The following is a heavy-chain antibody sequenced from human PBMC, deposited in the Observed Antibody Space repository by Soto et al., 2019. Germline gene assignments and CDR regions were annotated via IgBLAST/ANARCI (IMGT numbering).Heavy chain of an antibody. D-gene: IGHD3-16*01. CDR2: ISYDGSNK. CDR3: ARDLAWGSVDY. V-gene: IGHV3-30-3*01. J-gene: IGHJ4*02. CDR1: GFTFSSYA. Sequence: PGGSLRLSCAASGFTFSSYAMHWVRQAPGKGLEWVAVISYDGSNKYYADSVKGRFTISRDNSKNTLYLQMDSLRAEDTAVYYCARDLAWGSVDYWGLGTLVTLSS.